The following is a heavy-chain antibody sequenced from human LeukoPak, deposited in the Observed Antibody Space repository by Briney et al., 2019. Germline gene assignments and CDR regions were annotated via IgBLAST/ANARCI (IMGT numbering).Heavy chain of an antibody. CDR3: ARRILGPDYFDY. V-gene: IGHV4-39*01. CDR2: VYYSGST. J-gene: IGHJ4*02. CDR1: GGSISSNDYY. D-gene: IGHD2/OR15-2a*01. Sequence: SETLSLTCTVSGGSISSNDYYWGWIRQPPGKGLEWIGSVYYSGSTYYNPSLKSRVTISVDTSKNQFSLKLSSVTAADTAVFYCARRILGPDYFDYWGQGTLVTVSS.